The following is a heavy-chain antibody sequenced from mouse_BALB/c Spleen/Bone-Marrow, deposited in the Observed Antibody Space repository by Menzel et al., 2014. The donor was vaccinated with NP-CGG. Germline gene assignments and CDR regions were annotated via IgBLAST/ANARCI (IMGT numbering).Heavy chain of an antibody. CDR1: GFTFSSFG. V-gene: IGHV5-17*02. CDR3: ARFGNYGNYAMDY. CDR2: ISSGSSTI. J-gene: IGHJ4*01. Sequence: EVQLQESGGGLVQPGGSRKLSCAASGFTFSSFGMHWVRQAPEKGLEWVAYISSGSSTIYYADTVKGRFTISRDNPKNTLFLQMTSLRSEDTAMYYCARFGNYGNYAMDYWGQGTSVTVSS. D-gene: IGHD2-1*01.